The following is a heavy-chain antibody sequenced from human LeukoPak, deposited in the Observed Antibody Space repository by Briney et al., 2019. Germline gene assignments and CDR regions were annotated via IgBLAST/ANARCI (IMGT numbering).Heavy chain of an antibody. CDR3: ATDPATKYYYDSSGYYRY. D-gene: IGHD3-22*01. CDR2: FDPEDGET. J-gene: IGHJ4*02. Sequence: ASVKVSCKVSGYTLTELSMHWVRQAPGKGLEWMGGFDPEDGETIYAQKFQGRVTMTEDTSTDTTYMELSSLRSEDTAVYYCATDPATKYYYDSSGYYRYWGQGTLVTVSS. CDR1: GYTLTELS. V-gene: IGHV1-24*01.